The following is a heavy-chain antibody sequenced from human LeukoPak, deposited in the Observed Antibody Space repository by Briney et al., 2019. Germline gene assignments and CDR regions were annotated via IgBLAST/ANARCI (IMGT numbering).Heavy chain of an antibody. CDR2: IIPTFGTA. V-gene: IGHV1-69*06. J-gene: IGHJ5*02. D-gene: IGHD3-10*01. CDR1: GGTFSSYA. Sequence: ASVKVSCKASGGTFSSYAISWVRQAPGQGLEWMGGIIPTFGTANYAQKFQGRVTITADKSTSTAYMELSILRSEDTAVYYCARRPWFGERNWFDPWGQGSLVTVSS. CDR3: ARRPWFGERNWFDP.